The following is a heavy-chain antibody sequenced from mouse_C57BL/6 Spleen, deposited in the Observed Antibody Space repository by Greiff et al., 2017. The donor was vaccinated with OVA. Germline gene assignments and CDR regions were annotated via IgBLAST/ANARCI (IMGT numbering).Heavy chain of an antibody. V-gene: IGHV6-3*01. Sequence: EVKVEESGGGLVQPGGSMKLSCVASGFTFSNYWMNWVRQSPEKGLEWVAQIRLKSDNYATHYAESVKGRFTISRDDSKSSVYLQMNNLRAEDTGIYYCTTVVATNYFDYWGQGTTLTVSS. J-gene: IGHJ2*01. D-gene: IGHD1-1*01. CDR3: TTVVATNYFDY. CDR1: GFTFSNYW. CDR2: IRLKSDNYAT.